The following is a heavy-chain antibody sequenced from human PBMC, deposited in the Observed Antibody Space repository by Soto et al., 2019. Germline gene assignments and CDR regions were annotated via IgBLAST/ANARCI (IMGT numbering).Heavy chain of an antibody. V-gene: IGHV1-8*01. CDR3: ERVITGTPSDYGMDV. Sequence: ASVKVSCKASGYTFTSYDINWVRQATGQGLEWMGWMNPNSGNTGYAQKFQGRVTMTRNTSISTAYMELSSLRSEDTAVYYCERVITGTPSDYGMDVWGQGTTVPVSS. CDR2: MNPNSGNT. J-gene: IGHJ6*02. D-gene: IGHD1-20*01. CDR1: GYTFTSYD.